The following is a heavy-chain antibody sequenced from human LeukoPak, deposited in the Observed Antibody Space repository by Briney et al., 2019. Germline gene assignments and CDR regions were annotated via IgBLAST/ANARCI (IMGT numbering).Heavy chain of an antibody. CDR3: ARSVEMATLDY. CDR2: ISYSGTT. CDR1: GGSISSSNYF. J-gene: IGHJ4*02. Sequence: SETLSLTCTVSGGSISSSNYFWGWVRQPPGKGLEWIGTISYSGTTHDNPSLKSRVIISVDTSKKQFSLRLSSVTAADTAVYYCARSVEMATLDYWGQGTLVTVSS. D-gene: IGHD5-24*01. V-gene: IGHV4-39*07.